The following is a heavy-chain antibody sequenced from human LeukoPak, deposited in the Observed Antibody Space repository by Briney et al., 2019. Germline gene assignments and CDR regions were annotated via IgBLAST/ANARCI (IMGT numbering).Heavy chain of an antibody. Sequence: GGSLRVSCAASGFTVSSYWMSWVRQAPGKGLEWVANIKQDGSEKYYVDSVKGRFTIPRDNAKNSLYLQMNSLRAEDTAVYYCARAPGDYYDSSGYPRYYYGMDVWGQGTTVTVSS. D-gene: IGHD3-22*01. CDR1: GFTVSSYW. J-gene: IGHJ6*02. CDR3: ARAPGDYYDSSGYPRYYYGMDV. V-gene: IGHV3-7*01. CDR2: IKQDGSEK.